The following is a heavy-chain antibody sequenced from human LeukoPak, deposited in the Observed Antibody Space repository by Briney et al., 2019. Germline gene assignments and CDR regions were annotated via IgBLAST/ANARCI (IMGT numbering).Heavy chain of an antibody. J-gene: IGHJ5*02. V-gene: IGHV4-59*01. CDR1: GGSFSTYY. D-gene: IGHD3-9*01. Sequence: SETLSLTCTVSGGSFSTYYWSWIRQPPGKGLEWIGYIYYSGSTNYNPSLKSRVTISVDTSKNQFSLKLSSVTAADTAVYYCARVPVDYDILTGYYGNWFDPWGQGTLVTVSS. CDR3: ARVPVDYDILTGYYGNWFDP. CDR2: IYYSGST.